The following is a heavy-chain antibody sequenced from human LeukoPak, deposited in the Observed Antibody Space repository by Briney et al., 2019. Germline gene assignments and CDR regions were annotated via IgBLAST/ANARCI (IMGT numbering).Heavy chain of an antibody. D-gene: IGHD1-1*01. Sequence: GGSLRLSCAASGFTFSSYWMHWVRQAPGKGLVWVSRIDSDGTGTTYADSVEGRFTISRDNAKSTLYLQMNSLRAEDTAVYYCATHRPFNEDWGQGTLVTVSS. V-gene: IGHV3-74*01. J-gene: IGHJ4*02. CDR2: IDSDGTGT. CDR3: ATHRPFNED. CDR1: GFTFSSYW.